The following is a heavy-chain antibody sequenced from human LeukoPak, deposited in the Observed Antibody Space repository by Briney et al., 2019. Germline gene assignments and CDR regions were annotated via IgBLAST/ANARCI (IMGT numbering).Heavy chain of an antibody. CDR2: ISAYNGNT. V-gene: IGHV1-18*01. J-gene: IGHJ4*02. CDR1: GYTFTSYG. CDR3: ARDQGMYSSGWYEIDY. D-gene: IGHD6-19*01. Sequence: ASVKVSCKASGYTFTSYGISWVRQAPGHGLEWMGWISAYNGNTNYAQKLQGRVTMTTDTSTSTAYMELRSLRSDDTAVYYCARDQGMYSSGWYEIDYWGQGTLVTVSS.